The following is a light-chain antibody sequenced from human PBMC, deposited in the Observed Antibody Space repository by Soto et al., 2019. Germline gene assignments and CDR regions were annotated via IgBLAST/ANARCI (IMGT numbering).Light chain of an antibody. CDR2: DAS. V-gene: IGKV1-39*01. Sequence: DIQMTQSPSSLSASVGARVTITCRASQTISTYLHWYQQKPGKAPRLLIYDASSLLSGVPSRCIGSGSGTDFTLTNTSLQPEDFSTYYCQQSYSTPYTFGQGTKVEI. J-gene: IGKJ2*01. CDR3: QQSYSTPYT. CDR1: QTISTY.